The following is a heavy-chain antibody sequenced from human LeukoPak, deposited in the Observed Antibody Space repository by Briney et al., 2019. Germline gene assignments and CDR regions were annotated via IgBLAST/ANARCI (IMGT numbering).Heavy chain of an antibody. Sequence: GGSLRLSCAASGFTFSSYWMHWVRQGPGKGLVWVSRIKSDGSDPSYADSVKGRFIISRDNAKSTLYLQMNSLRAEDTAVYCCAKDRDPMPSRGMDVWGQGTTVAVSS. CDR3: AKDRDPMPSRGMDV. CDR1: GFTFSSYW. J-gene: IGHJ6*02. V-gene: IGHV3-74*01. D-gene: IGHD2-2*01. CDR2: IKSDGSDP.